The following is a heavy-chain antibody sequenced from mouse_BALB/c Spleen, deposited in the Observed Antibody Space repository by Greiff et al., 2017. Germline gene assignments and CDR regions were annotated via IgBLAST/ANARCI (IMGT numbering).Heavy chain of an antibody. J-gene: IGHJ4*01. V-gene: IGHV5-12-1*01. CDR1: GFAFSSYD. D-gene: IGHD1-1*01. CDR2: ISSGGGST. Sequence: EVKLMESGGGLVKPGGSLKLSCAASGFAFSSYDMSWVRQTPEKRLEWVAYISSGGGSTYYPDTVKGRFTISRDNAKNTLYLQMSSLKSEDTAMYYCARHYYGSSGAMDYWGQGTSVTVSS. CDR3: ARHYYGSSGAMDY.